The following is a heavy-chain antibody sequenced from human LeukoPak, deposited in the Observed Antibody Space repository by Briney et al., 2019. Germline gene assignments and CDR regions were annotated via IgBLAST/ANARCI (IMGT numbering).Heavy chain of an antibody. CDR2: IKQDGSEK. CDR1: GFTFSGYW. CDR3: ARTTRILWFGELRADAFDI. J-gene: IGHJ3*02. V-gene: IGHV3-7*03. D-gene: IGHD3-10*01. Sequence: GGSLRLSCAASGFTFSGYWMSWVRQAPGKGLEWVANIKQDGSEKYYVDSVKGRFTISRDNAKNSLYLQMNSLRAEDTAVYYCARTTRILWFGELRADAFDIWGQGTMVTVSS.